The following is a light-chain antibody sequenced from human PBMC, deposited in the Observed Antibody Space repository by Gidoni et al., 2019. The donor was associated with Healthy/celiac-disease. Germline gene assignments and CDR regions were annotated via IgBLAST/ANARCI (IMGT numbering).Light chain of an antibody. CDR3: QQRSNWPRT. Sequence: EIVLTQSPATLALSPGERATLSCRASQSVSSYLAWYQQKPGQAPRPLIYDASNRATGSPARFSGSGSGTDFTLTISSLEPEDFAVYYCQQRSNWPRTFGQGTKLEIK. J-gene: IGKJ2*01. CDR2: DAS. CDR1: QSVSSY. V-gene: IGKV3-11*01.